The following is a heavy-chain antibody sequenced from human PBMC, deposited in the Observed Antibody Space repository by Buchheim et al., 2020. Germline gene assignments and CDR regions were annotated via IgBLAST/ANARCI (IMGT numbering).Heavy chain of an antibody. CDR3: AKDISELLWFGELLYDAFDI. J-gene: IGHJ3*02. D-gene: IGHD3-10*01. V-gene: IGHV3-23*01. CDR1: GFTFSSYA. CDR2: ISGSGGST. Sequence: EVQLLESGGGLVQPGGSLRLSCAASGFTFSSYAMSWVRQAPGKGLEWVSAISGSGGSTYYADSVKGRFTISRDNSKNTLYLQMNSLRAEDTAVYYCAKDISELLWFGELLYDAFDIWGQGT.